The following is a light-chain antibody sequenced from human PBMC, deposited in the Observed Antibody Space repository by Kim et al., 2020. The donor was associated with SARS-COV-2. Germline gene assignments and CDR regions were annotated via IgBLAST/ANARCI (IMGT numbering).Light chain of an antibody. CDR1: NIGSKS. CDR3: QVWDSSSDLNWV. J-gene: IGLJ3*02. CDR2: YDS. V-gene: IGLV3-21*04. Sequence: PGKTARITCGGNNIGSKSVLWYQQKPGQAPVLVIYYDSDRPSGIPERFSGSNSGNTATLTISRVEAGDEADYYCQVWDSSSDLNWVFGGGTQLTVL.